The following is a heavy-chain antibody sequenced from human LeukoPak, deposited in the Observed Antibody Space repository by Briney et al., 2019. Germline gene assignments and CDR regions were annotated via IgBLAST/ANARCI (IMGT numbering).Heavy chain of an antibody. J-gene: IGHJ6*03. D-gene: IGHD6-19*01. Sequence: SETLSLTCAVYGGSFSGYYWSWIRQPPGKGLEWIGEINHSGSTNYNPSLKSRVTISVDTSKNQFSLKLSSVTAADTAVNYCARGLGHGSGWYLYYYYYMDVWGKGTTVTVSS. CDR2: INHSGST. CDR3: ARGLGHGSGWYLYYYYYMDV. CDR1: GGSFSGYY. V-gene: IGHV4-34*01.